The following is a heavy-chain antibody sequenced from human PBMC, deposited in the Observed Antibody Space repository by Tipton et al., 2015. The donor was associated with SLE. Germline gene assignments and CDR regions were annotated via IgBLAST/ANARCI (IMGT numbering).Heavy chain of an antibody. Sequence: GLVKPSGTLSLTCDVSGVSIRSYQWWSWVRQPPGKGLEWIGQIHHSGSANYNPSLKSRVIISMDTSKNQFSLKVNSVTAADTAVYYCARPVYCSSTYCTGPLHYWGQGNLVSVSS. D-gene: IGHD2-2*01. CDR3: ARPVYCSSTYCTGPLHY. V-gene: IGHV4-4*02. CDR1: GVSIRSYQW. CDR2: IHHSGSA. J-gene: IGHJ4*02.